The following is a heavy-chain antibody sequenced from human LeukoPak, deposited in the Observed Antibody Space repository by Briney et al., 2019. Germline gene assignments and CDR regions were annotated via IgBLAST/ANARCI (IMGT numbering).Heavy chain of an antibody. Sequence: GGSLRLSCAASGFTFDDYAMHWVRQAPGKGLEWVSLISWDGGSTYYADSVKGRFTISRDNSKNSLYLQMNSLRAEDTAVYYCAGALATGGSPDYLKRLDPWGQGTLVTVSS. CDR3: AGALATGGSPDYLKRLDP. D-gene: IGHD3-16*01. J-gene: IGHJ5*02. CDR1: GFTFDDYA. CDR2: ISWDGGST. V-gene: IGHV3-43D*03.